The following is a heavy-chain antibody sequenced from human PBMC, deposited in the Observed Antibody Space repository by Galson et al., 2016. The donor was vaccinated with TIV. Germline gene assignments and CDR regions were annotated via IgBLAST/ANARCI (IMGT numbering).Heavy chain of an antibody. D-gene: IGHD6-13*01. J-gene: IGHJ6*02. CDR1: GFKFSTYW. Sequence: SLRLSCAASGFKFSTYWMHWVRQGPGKGLVWVSRINSDGSTIYADSVKGRFTVARDNAKNTLYFQMNSLRVDDTAVYYCARDAASGNWYKYGMDVWGQGTTVTVSS. CDR3: ARDAASGNWYKYGMDV. V-gene: IGHV3-74*01. CDR2: INSDGST.